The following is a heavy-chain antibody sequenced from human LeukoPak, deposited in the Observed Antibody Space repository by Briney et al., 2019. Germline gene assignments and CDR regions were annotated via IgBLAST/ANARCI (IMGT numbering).Heavy chain of an antibody. CDR3: ARVSSSGWYNINY. J-gene: IGHJ4*02. V-gene: IGHV1-8*01. D-gene: IGHD6-19*01. CDR2: MSPTSGNT. Sequence: ASVRVSCEASGYTFTSYDINWVRQATGQGTDWMGWMSPTSGNTGYAQKFQGRVALTMNTSIDTAYMELSGLRSEDTAVYFCARVSSSGWYNINYWGQGTLVTV. CDR1: GYTFTSYD.